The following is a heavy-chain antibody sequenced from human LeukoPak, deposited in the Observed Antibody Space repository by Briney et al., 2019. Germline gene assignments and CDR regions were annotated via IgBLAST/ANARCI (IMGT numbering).Heavy chain of an antibody. CDR3: AREHRDNYDYVWGSVAPIDAFDI. D-gene: IGHD3-16*01. CDR1: GYSISNGYY. CDR2: IYHSGST. J-gene: IGHJ3*02. Sequence: PSETLSLTCTVSGYSISNGYYWGWIRQPPGKGLEWIGSIYHSGSTYYNPSLKSRVTISVDTSKNQFSLKLSSVTAADTAVYYCAREHRDNYDYVWGSVAPIDAFDIWGQGTMVTVSS. V-gene: IGHV4-38-2*02.